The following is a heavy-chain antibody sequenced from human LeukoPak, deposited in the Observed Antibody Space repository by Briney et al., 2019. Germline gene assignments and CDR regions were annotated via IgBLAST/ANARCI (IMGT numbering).Heavy chain of an antibody. D-gene: IGHD3-16*01. CDR3: AREFLLGEYFDY. Sequence: SETLSLTCTVSGGSISSYYWSWIRQPPGKGLEWIGYIYYSGSTNYNPSLKSRVTISVDTSKNQFSLKLSSVTAADTAVYYCAREFLLGEYFDYWGQGTLVTVSS. CDR1: GGSISSYY. J-gene: IGHJ4*02. V-gene: IGHV4-59*12. CDR2: IYYSGST.